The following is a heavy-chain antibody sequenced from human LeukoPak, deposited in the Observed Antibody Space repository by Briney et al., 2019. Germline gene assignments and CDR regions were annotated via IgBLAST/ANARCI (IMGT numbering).Heavy chain of an antibody. D-gene: IGHD3-10*01. CDR1: GFTFSSYA. J-gene: IGHJ4*02. CDR2: IIGSGGST. V-gene: IGHV3-23*01. CDR3: AKDDLLDGSGSFYYFEY. Sequence: PGGSLRLSCAASGFTFSSYAMSWVRQAPGKGLEWVSAIIGSGGSTYYADSVKGRFTISRDNSKNTLYLQMNSLRAEDTAVYYCAKDDLLDGSGSFYYFEYWGQGTLVTVSS.